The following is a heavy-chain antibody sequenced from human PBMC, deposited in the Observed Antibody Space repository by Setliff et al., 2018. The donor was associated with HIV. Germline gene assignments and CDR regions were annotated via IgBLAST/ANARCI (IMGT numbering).Heavy chain of an antibody. CDR1: GYTFSQYP. V-gene: IGHV1-3*04. CDR2: INTGHGNT. CDR3: ARDRCNSVACYLYNWFDP. Sequence: ASVKVSCKASGYTFSQYPMHWVRQAPGQRPEWMGWINTGHGNTKYSQIFRDRVTFTRDTSADTVYMGVSSLRSEDTAVYYCARDRCNSVACYLYNWFDPWGQGTLVTVSS. D-gene: IGHD2-2*01. J-gene: IGHJ5*02.